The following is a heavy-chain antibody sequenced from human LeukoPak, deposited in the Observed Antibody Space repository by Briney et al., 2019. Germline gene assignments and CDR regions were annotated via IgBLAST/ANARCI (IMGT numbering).Heavy chain of an antibody. CDR2: INHGGRT. CDR3: GRGMTRWLQFRPLDY. V-gene: IGHV4-34*01. D-gene: IGHD5-24*01. CDR1: NGSFNEYY. J-gene: IGHJ4*02. Sequence: SETLSLTCAVYNGSFNEYYWSWIRQSPGKGLEWIGEINHGGRTNCNPSLQSRVNISVDASQNQFSLTMTSVTAADTAVYYCGRGMTRWLQFRPLDYWGQGTLVTVSS.